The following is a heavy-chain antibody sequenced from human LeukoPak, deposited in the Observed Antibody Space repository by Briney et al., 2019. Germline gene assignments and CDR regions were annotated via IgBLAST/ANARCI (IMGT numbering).Heavy chain of an antibody. J-gene: IGHJ4*02. Sequence: PGGSLRLSCAASGFTFSTYWMHWVRQAPGKGLVWVSRINSDGSSTSYADSVKGRFTISRDNAKNTLYLQMNSLRAEDTAVHYCAILGRGSNFDYWGQGTLVTVSS. CDR2: INSDGSST. D-gene: IGHD3-10*01. V-gene: IGHV3-74*01. CDR3: AILGRGSNFDY. CDR1: GFTFSTYW.